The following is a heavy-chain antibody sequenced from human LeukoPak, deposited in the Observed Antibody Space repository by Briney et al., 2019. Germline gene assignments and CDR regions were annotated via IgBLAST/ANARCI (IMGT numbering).Heavy chain of an antibody. D-gene: IGHD6-19*01. CDR2: ISYDGSNK. Sequence: PGGSLRLSCAVSGFTISSHGMHWVRQAPGKGLEWVAVISYDGSNKYYADSVKGRFTISRDNSKNTLYLQMNSLKAEDTAVYYCAKDLSSGWADAFDIWGQGTMVTVSS. CDR1: GFTISSHG. J-gene: IGHJ3*02. CDR3: AKDLSSGWADAFDI. V-gene: IGHV3-30*18.